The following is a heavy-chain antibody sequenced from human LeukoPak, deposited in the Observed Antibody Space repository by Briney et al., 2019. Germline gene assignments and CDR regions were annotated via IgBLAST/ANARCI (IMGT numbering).Heavy chain of an antibody. CDR1: GFTFSNYF. D-gene: IGHD3-16*01. CDR2: IWYDGSNG. Sequence: GRSLRLSCIASGFTFSNYFMHWVRQAPGKGLEWVAVIWYDGSNGYYGDSVKGRFTISRDNSKNTLDLQMNSLRGEDTAVYYCARDISDNVRGSYIDYWGQGTLVTVSS. CDR3: ARDISDNVRGSYIDY. J-gene: IGHJ4*02. V-gene: IGHV3-33*01.